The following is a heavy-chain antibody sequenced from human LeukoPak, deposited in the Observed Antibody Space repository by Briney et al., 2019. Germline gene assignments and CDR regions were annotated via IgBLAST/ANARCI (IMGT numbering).Heavy chain of an antibody. J-gene: IGHJ4*02. V-gene: IGHV3-48*02. Sequence: GGSLRLSCAASGFTFNTYSMNWVRQAPGKGLEWLSYITSSSTTIYYADSVKGRFTISRDNAKNSLFLQMNSLRDEDTAVYYCAKAGGSMWYSPQFDYWGPGTPVTVSS. CDR2: ITSSSTTI. CDR3: AKAGGSMWYSPQFDY. D-gene: IGHD6-13*01. CDR1: GFTFNTYS.